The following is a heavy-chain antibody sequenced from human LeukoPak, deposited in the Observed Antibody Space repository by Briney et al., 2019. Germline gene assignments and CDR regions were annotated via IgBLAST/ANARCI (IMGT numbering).Heavy chain of an antibody. V-gene: IGHV3-9*01. D-gene: IGHD6-13*01. Sequence: GGSLRLSWAASGFTFDDYAMHWFGQAPGKGLEGGSGISWNSGSIGYADSVKGRFTISRDNAKNSLYLQMNSLRAEDTALYYCAKAFYRSSWYELGYYFDYWGQGTLVTVSS. CDR3: AKAFYRSSWYELGYYFDY. CDR1: GFTFDDYA. J-gene: IGHJ4*02. CDR2: ISWNSGSI.